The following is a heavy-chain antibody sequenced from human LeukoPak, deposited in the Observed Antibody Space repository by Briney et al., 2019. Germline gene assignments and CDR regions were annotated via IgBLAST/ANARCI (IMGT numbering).Heavy chain of an antibody. CDR3: ARQTGSGLFILP. CDR1: GASISTSRDY. D-gene: IGHD3/OR15-3a*01. J-gene: IGHJ4*02. CDR2: IYYIGDT. Sequence: SETLSLTCTVSGASISTSRDYWGWIRQPPGKGLEWIGSIYYIGDTYYNPSLKSRVTMSLDMSKNQFSLKLNSVTAADTAVYYCARQTGSGLFILPGGQGTLVTVSS. V-gene: IGHV4-39*01.